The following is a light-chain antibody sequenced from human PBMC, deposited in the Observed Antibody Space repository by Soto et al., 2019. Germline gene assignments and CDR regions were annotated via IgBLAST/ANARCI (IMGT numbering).Light chain of an antibody. CDR1: QSVNTL. Sequence: EIVLTQSPATLSLSPGERATVSCRASQSVNTLVAWYQQKPGQASRLLIYDASNRATDIPARFSGSGSGADFPLTISSLEPEDFAVYYCQQRISWPPTFGQGTRLEIK. V-gene: IGKV3-11*01. J-gene: IGKJ5*01. CDR2: DAS. CDR3: QQRISWPPT.